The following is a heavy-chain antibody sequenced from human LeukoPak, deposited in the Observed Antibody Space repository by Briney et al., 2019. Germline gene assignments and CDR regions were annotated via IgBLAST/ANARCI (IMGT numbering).Heavy chain of an antibody. V-gene: IGHV3-30*04. J-gene: IGHJ4*02. Sequence: GGSLRLSCAASGFTFSGSAMHWVRQAPGKGLEWVAVISYDGSNKYYADSVKGRFTISRDNSKSTLYLQMNSLRAEDTAVYYCARVPTRELPLEYYFDYWGQGTLVTVSS. D-gene: IGHD1-26*01. CDR1: GFTFSGSA. CDR2: ISYDGSNK. CDR3: ARVPTRELPLEYYFDY.